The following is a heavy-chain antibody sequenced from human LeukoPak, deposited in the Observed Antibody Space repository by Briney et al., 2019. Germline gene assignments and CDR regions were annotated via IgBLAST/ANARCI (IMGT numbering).Heavy chain of an antibody. V-gene: IGHV3-23*01. J-gene: IGHJ5*02. Sequence: GGSLRLSCAASRFTFSSYAMSWVRQAPGKGLEWVSAISGSGGSTYYADSVKGRFTISRDNSKNTLYLQMNSLRAEDTAVYYCAKVGHCIVVVTYNWFDPWGQGTLVTVSS. CDR2: ISGSGGST. CDR3: AKVGHCIVVVTYNWFDP. CDR1: RFTFSSYA. D-gene: IGHD2-2*01.